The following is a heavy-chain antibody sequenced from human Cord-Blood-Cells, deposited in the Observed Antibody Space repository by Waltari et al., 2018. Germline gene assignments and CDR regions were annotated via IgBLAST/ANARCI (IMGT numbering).Heavy chain of an antibody. CDR2: SYHSGST. D-gene: IGHD2-8*01. CDR3: ARGQALIGDAFDI. Sequence: QLQLQESGSGLVKPSQTLSLTCAVSGGSISSGGYSWSWIRQPPGKGLEWIGYSYHSGSTYYNPSLKGRVTISVDRSKNQFSLKLSSVTAADTALYYCARGQALIGDAFDIWGQGTMFTVSS. CDR1: GGSISSGGYS. J-gene: IGHJ3*02. V-gene: IGHV4-30-2*01.